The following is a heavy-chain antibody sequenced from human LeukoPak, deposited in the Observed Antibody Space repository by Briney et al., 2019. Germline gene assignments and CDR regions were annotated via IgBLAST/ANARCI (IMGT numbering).Heavy chain of an antibody. D-gene: IGHD3-9*01. J-gene: IGHJ5*02. CDR1: GGSISSYY. Sequence: SETLPLTCTVSGGSISSYYWSWIRQPPGKGLEWIGYIYYSGSTYYNPSLKSRVTISVDTSKNQFSLKLSSVTAADTAVYYCARVGRYFDWPFDPWGQGTLVTVSS. CDR3: ARVGRYFDWPFDP. V-gene: IGHV4-30-4*08. CDR2: IYYSGST.